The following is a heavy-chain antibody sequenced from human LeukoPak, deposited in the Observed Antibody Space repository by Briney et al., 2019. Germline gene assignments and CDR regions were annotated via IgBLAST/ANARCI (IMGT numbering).Heavy chain of an antibody. Sequence: ASVKVSCKASGYTFTSYYMHWVRQAPGQGLEWMGIINPSGGSTSYAQRFQGRVTMTRDTSTSTVYMELSSLRSDDTAVYYCARDPTVVPPPMLFLTSFDYWGQGTLVTVSS. D-gene: IGHD2-2*01. CDR1: GYTFTSYY. CDR3: ARDPTVVPPPMLFLTSFDY. V-gene: IGHV1-46*01. J-gene: IGHJ4*02. CDR2: INPSGGST.